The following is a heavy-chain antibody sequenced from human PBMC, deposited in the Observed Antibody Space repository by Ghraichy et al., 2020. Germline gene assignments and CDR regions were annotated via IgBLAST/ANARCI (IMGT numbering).Heavy chain of an antibody. CDR3: ATRPYYDILTGYGGLDF. CDR1: GFTFSSYA. CDR2: ISGTGGST. V-gene: IGHV3-23*01. J-gene: IGHJ4*02. Sequence: GESLNISCAASGFTFSSYAMRWVRQAPGNGLEWGSAISGTGGSTSYADSVKDRFTISRDNSKNTLYLQINSLRDEDTIVYYCATRPYYDILTGYGGLDFWGQGTLVTVSS. D-gene: IGHD3-9*01.